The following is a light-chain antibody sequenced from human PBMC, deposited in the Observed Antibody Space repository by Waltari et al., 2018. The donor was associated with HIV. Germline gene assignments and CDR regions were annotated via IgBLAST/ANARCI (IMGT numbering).Light chain of an antibody. Sequence: DIVMTQSPLSLPVALGQPASISCRSSQSLVYSDGNIYVNWIQQRPGQSPRRLIYKISARDSGVPDRFSGSGSGSDFTLKISRVEAEDVGVYYCMQGSYWPYTFGQGTKLEIK. J-gene: IGKJ2*01. CDR2: KIS. V-gene: IGKV2-30*01. CDR3: MQGSYWPYT. CDR1: QSLVYSDGNIY.